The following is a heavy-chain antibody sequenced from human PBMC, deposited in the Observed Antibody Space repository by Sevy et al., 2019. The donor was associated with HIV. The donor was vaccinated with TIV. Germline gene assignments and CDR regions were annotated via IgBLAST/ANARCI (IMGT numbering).Heavy chain of an antibody. D-gene: IGHD3-22*01. CDR1: GGSISSGDYY. CDR3: ARERPYYYDSSGMIRGAFDI. CDR2: IYYSGST. J-gene: IGHJ3*02. V-gene: IGHV4-30-4*01. Sequence: SETLSLTCTVSGGSISSGDYYWSWIRQPPGKGLEWIGYIYYSGSTYYYPSLKSRVTISVDTSKNQFSLKLSSVTAADTAVYYCARERPYYYDSSGMIRGAFDIWGQGTMVTVSS.